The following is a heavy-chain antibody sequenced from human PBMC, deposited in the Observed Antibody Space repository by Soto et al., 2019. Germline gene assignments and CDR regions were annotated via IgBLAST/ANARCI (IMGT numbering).Heavy chain of an antibody. CDR3: ASLSGNNWFDP. CDR2: IIPIFGTA. V-gene: IGHV1-69*06. J-gene: IGHJ5*02. D-gene: IGHD2-15*01. CDR1: GGTFSSYA. Sequence: VASVKVSCKASGGTFSSYAISWVRQAPGQGLEWMGGIIPIFGTANYAQKFQGRVTITADKSTSTAYMELSSLRSEDTAVYYCASLSGNNWFDPWGQGTLVTVSS.